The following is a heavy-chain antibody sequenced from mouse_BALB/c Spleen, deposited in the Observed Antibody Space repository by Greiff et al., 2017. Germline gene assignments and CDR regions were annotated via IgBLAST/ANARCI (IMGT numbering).Heavy chain of an antibody. CDR2: IDPANGNT. CDR3: ARRDRDYDWFAY. D-gene: IGHD2-4*01. J-gene: IGHJ3*01. V-gene: IGHV14-3*02. Sequence: GQLQQSGAELVKPGASVKLSCTASGFNIKDTYMHWVKQRPEQGLEWIGRIDPANGNTKYDPKFQGKATITADTSSNTAYLQLSSLTSEDTAVYYCARRDRDYDWFAYWGQGTLVTVSA. CDR1: GFNIKDTY.